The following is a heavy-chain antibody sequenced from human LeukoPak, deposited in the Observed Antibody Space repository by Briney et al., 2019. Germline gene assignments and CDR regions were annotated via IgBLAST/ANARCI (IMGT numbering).Heavy chain of an antibody. CDR3: AKLSHYYDSSGPFDY. D-gene: IGHD3-22*01. CDR2: ISGSGGST. CDR1: GFTFSSYA. Sequence: GGSLRLSCAASGFTFSSYAMSWVRQAPGKGLEWVSAISGSGGSTYYADSVKGRFTISRDNSKNTLYLQMNSLRAEDTAVYYCAKLSHYYDSSGPFDYWGQGTLVTVSS. J-gene: IGHJ4*02. V-gene: IGHV3-23*01.